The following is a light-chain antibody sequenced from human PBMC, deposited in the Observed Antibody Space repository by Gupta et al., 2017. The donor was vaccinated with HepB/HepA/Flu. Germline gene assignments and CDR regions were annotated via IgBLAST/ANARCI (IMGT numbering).Light chain of an antibody. CDR1: ERIGSN. V-gene: IGKV3-11*01. J-gene: IGKJ1*01. CDR3: QQRSYWPPCA. CDR2: AAS. Sequence: EDVLDQSPVTLSLSPGERATLSCRASERIGSNLAWYQQKPGQAPRLLIYAASKRPTDIAPRFSGSGCGTDLTLTITSRQPEDFAVYYCQQRSYWPPCAFGQGTKV.